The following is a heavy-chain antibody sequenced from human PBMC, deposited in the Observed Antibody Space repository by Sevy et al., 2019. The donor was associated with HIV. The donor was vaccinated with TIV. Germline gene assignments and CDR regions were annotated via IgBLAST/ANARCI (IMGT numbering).Heavy chain of an antibody. Sequence: ASVKVSCKASGGTFSSYAISWVRQAPGQGLEWMGGIIPIFGTANYAQKFQGRVTITADESTSTAYMELSSLRSEDTAVYYCARTWSLALSTNYGMDVWGQGTTVTVSS. V-gene: IGHV1-69*13. CDR2: IIPIFGTA. CDR3: ARTWSLALSTNYGMDV. J-gene: IGHJ6*02. D-gene: IGHD3-3*01. CDR1: GGTFSSYA.